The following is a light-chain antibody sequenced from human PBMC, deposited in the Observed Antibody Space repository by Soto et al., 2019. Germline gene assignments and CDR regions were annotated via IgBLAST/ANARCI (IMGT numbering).Light chain of an antibody. Sequence: DIQMTQSPSSVSASVGDRVTITCRASQAFDSWLAWYQQKPGEAPKLLIFTGSLLHSGVPPRFSGSGSGTDFTLTISSLQPEDFATYYCQQTLSFPPTFGQGTKVDIK. V-gene: IGKV1-12*01. J-gene: IGKJ1*01. CDR2: TGS. CDR1: QAFDSW. CDR3: QQTLSFPPT.